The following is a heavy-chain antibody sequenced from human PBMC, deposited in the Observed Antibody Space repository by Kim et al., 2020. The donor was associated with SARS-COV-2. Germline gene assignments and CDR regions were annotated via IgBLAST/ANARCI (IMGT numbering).Heavy chain of an antibody. CDR3: ARGRGQKGYGELDY. Sequence: SETLSLTCTVSGGSISSSSYYWGWIRQPPGKGLEWIGSIYYSGSTYYNPSLKSRVTISVDTSKNQFSLKLSSVTAADTAVYYCARGRGQKGYGELDYWGQGTLVTVSS. CDR2: IYYSGST. CDR1: GGSISSSSYY. D-gene: IGHD1-1*01. J-gene: IGHJ4*02. V-gene: IGHV4-39*01.